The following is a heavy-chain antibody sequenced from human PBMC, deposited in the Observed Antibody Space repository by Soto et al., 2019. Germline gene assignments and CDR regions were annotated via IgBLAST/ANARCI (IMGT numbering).Heavy chain of an antibody. CDR3: ARGRLVVAATYYYYMDV. V-gene: IGHV1-46*01. Sequence: ASVKVSCKASGYTFTSYYMHWVRRAPGQGLEWMGIINPSGGSTSYAQKFQGRVTMTRDTSASTVYMELSSLRSEDTAVYYCARGRLVVAATYYYYMDVWGKGTTVTVSS. J-gene: IGHJ6*03. CDR1: GYTFTSYY. D-gene: IGHD2-15*01. CDR2: INPSGGST.